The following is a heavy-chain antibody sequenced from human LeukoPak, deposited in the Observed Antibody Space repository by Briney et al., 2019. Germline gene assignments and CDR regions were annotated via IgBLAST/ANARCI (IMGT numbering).Heavy chain of an antibody. CDR1: GFTFSSFL. V-gene: IGHV3-7*01. CDR2: MNQDGSEK. D-gene: IGHD1-26*01. J-gene: IGHJ4*02. CDR3: ATMHPDSGRGPGFVY. Sequence: PGGSLRLSCTASGFTFSSFLMTWVRQAPGKGLEWVATMNQDGSEKYYVDSVKGRFTISRDNAKNSLYLQMNSLRAEDTAVYYCATMHPDSGRGPGFVYWGQGTLVTVSS.